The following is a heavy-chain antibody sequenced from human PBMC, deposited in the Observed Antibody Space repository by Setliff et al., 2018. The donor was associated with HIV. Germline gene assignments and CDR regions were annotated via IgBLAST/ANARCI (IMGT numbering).Heavy chain of an antibody. CDR2: ISAYNGDT. D-gene: IGHD6-19*01. CDR3: ARDPSNTSGWLPYYDY. V-gene: IGHV1-18*01. Sequence: ASVKVSCKASGYTFTRYDINWVRQATGQGLEWMGGISAYNGDTKYSQTFQGRVTMTTDTSTATAFMELRSLRSDDTAVYYCARDPSNTSGWLPYYDYWGQGTLVTVSS. J-gene: IGHJ4*02. CDR1: GYTFTRYD.